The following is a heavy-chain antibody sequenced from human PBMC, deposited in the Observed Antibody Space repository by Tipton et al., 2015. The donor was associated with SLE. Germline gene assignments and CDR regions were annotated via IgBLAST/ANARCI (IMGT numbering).Heavy chain of an antibody. J-gene: IGHJ3*02. D-gene: IGHD1-26*01. CDR2: INPSGGST. CDR1: GYTFTSYY. CDR3: ARSSIVGATTRAFDI. V-gene: IGHV1-46*01. Sequence: QLVQSGPEVKKPGASVKVSCKASGYTFTSYYMHWVRQAPGQGLEWMGIINPSGGSTSYAQKFQGRVTMTRDTSTGTVYMELSSLRSEDTAVYYCARSSIVGATTRAFDIWGQGTMVTVSS.